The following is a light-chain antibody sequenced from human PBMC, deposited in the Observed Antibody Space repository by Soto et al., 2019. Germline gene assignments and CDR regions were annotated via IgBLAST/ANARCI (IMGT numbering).Light chain of an antibody. Sequence: EIVLTQSPATLSLSPGERATLSCRASQSVSSYLAWYQQKPGQAPRLLIYDASNRATGIPARFSGSGSGTDFTLTISGLEPEYFAVYYCQQRSNWQFTFGPGTKVDIK. CDR2: DAS. CDR3: QQRSNWQFT. CDR1: QSVSSY. J-gene: IGKJ3*01. V-gene: IGKV3-11*01.